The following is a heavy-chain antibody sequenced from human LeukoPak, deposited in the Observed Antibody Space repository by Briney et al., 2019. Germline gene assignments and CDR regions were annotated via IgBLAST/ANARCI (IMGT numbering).Heavy chain of an antibody. D-gene: IGHD5-18*01. CDR2: INHSGST. J-gene: IGHJ4*02. CDR3: ARVRGFGPDTAMAY. CDR1: GGSFSGYY. V-gene: IGHV4-34*01. Sequence: SETLSLTCAVYGGSFSGYYWSWIRQPPGKGLEWSGEINHSGSTNYNPSLKSRVTISVDTSKNQFSLKLSSVTAADTAVYYCARVRGFGPDTAMAYWGQGTLVTVSS.